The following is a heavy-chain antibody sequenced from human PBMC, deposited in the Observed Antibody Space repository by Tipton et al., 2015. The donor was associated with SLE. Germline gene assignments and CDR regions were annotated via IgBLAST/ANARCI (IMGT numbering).Heavy chain of an antibody. CDR2: IYYSGCT. D-gene: IGHD3-3*01. V-gene: IGHV4-59*07. J-gene: IGHJ4*02. CDR3: ARGWVWSGYFTFDY. Sequence: TLSLTCTVSGGSISSYYWSWIRQPPGKGLEWIGYIYYSGCTNYNPSLKSRVTISVDTSKNQFSLKLSSVTAADTAVYYCARGWVWSGYFTFDYWGQGSLVTFSA. CDR1: GGSISSYY.